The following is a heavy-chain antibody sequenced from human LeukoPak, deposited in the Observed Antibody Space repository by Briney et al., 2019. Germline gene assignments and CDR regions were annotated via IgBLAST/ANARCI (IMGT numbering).Heavy chain of an antibody. D-gene: IGHD3-10*01. CDR2: TSSDLNVK. CDR1: GFTFRNYV. Sequence: PGGSLRFSCAASGFTFRNYVIHWVRQAPGKGLEWVAVTSSDLNVKLYADSVKGRFTISRDNSRSTLYLQINSLRPEDTAIYYCAREGYYGSGSPPSLYFDYWGQGTLVTVSS. V-gene: IGHV3-30-3*01. J-gene: IGHJ4*02. CDR3: AREGYYGSGSPPSLYFDY.